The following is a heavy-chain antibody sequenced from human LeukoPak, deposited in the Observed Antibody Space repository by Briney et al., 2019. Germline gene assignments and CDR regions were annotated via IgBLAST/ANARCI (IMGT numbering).Heavy chain of an antibody. Sequence: GGSLRLSCAASGFTFSSYAMSWVRQAPGKGLEWVSAISGSGGSTYYAGSVKGRFTISRDNSKNTLYLQMNSLRAEDTAVYYCAKDHYYYDSSGPDYWGQGTLVTVSS. D-gene: IGHD3-22*01. V-gene: IGHV3-23*01. J-gene: IGHJ4*02. CDR1: GFTFSSYA. CDR3: AKDHYYYDSSGPDY. CDR2: ISGSGGST.